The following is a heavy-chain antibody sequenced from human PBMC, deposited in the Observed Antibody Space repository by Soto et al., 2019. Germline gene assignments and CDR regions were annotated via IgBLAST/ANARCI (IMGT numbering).Heavy chain of an antibody. CDR1: GFIFSAYA. D-gene: IGHD6-19*01. V-gene: IGHV3-30*14. Sequence: GGSLRLSCAASGFIFSAYAMLWVRQAPGKGLEWVAAISYDGTNKYYADSIKGRFTISRNNSANTLFLQVNSLRREDTAMYYCARAPSPYTSGWYGIDFWGHGTLVTGSS. J-gene: IGHJ4*01. CDR2: ISYDGTNK. CDR3: ARAPSPYTSGWYGIDF.